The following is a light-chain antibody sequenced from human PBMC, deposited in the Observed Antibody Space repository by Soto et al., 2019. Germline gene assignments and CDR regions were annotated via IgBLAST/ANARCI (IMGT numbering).Light chain of an antibody. CDR1: QVITNY. J-gene: IGKJ2*01. Sequence: DIQLTQSASSLSASVGDRVTITCQASQVITNYLNWYQQKPGKAPKLLIYDISTLKIGVPSRFSGSGSGTDFTFTISGLQPEDIATYFCQQYENLPYTFGQGTKLEI. CDR3: QQYENLPYT. CDR2: DIS. V-gene: IGKV1-33*01.